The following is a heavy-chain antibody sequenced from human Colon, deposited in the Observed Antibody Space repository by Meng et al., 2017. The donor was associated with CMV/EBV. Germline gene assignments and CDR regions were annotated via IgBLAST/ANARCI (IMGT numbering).Heavy chain of an antibody. CDR1: GYTFTTYG. V-gene: IGHV1-18*01. J-gene: IGHJ4*02. Sequence: VKVSCKTSGYTFTTYGLSWVRQAPGQGLEWMGWISAYNGNTNYAQNLQGRVTMTRDTSTSTAYMELRSLRSDDTAIYYCAKEKEFDGSGYHPYYFDYWGQGTLVTVSS. D-gene: IGHD3-22*01. CDR3: AKEKEFDGSGYHPYYFDY. CDR2: ISAYNGNT.